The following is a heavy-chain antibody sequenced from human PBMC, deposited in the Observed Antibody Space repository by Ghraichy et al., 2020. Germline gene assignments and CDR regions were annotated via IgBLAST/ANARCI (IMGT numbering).Heavy chain of an antibody. V-gene: IGHV3-23*01. J-gene: IGHJ3*02. D-gene: IGHD5-18*01. CDR1: GFTFSSYA. CDR2: ISGSGGST. Sequence: GGSLRLSCAASGFTFSSYAMNWVRQAPGKGLEWVSVISGSGGSTYYADSVKGRFTISRDNSKNTLYLQMNSLRAEDTAVYYCAKVLWGYTYGRNDFDIWGQGTMVTVSS. CDR3: AKVLWGYTYGRNDFDI.